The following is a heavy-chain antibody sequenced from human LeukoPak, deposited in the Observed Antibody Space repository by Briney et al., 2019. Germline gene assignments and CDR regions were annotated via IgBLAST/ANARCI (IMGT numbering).Heavy chain of an antibody. J-gene: IGHJ6*02. D-gene: IGHD2-2*01. Sequence: GGSLRLSCAASGFTFSSYAMHWVRQAPGKGLEWVAVISYDGSNKYYADSVKGRFTISRGNSKNTLYLQMNSLRAEDTAVYYCARPYCSSTSCLGIQRAHQIQPASYPYYYYGMDVWGQGTTVTVSS. CDR3: ARPYCSSTSCLGIQRAHQIQPASYPYYYYGMDV. CDR1: GFTFSSYA. V-gene: IGHV3-30-3*01. CDR2: ISYDGSNK.